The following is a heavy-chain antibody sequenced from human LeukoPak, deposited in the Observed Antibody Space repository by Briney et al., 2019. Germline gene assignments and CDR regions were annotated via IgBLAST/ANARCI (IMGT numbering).Heavy chain of an antibody. CDR3: ARAQGGQVAFDV. Sequence: PSETLSLTCTVSDGSISDYYWSWIRQPPGKGLEWIGYIYYSGGTNYNPSLESRVTISIDRSKKQFSLKLSSVTAADTAVYYCARAQGGQVAFDVWGQGTVVTVST. J-gene: IGHJ3*01. CDR1: DGSISDYY. V-gene: IGHV4-59*01. D-gene: IGHD3-16*01. CDR2: IYYSGGT.